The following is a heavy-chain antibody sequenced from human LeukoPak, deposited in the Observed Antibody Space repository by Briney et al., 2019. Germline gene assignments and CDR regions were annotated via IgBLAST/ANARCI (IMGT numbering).Heavy chain of an antibody. CDR3: SRSLDY. Sequence: GGSLRLSCAASGFPFSGYWMDWVRQAPGKGMEWVANIKQDGSEKYYAASVRGRFTISRDNAKNSLYLQMNILRAEDTAVYSCSRSLDYLGQGALVTVSS. V-gene: IGHV3-7*01. CDR2: IKQDGSEK. CDR1: GFPFSGYW. J-gene: IGHJ4*02.